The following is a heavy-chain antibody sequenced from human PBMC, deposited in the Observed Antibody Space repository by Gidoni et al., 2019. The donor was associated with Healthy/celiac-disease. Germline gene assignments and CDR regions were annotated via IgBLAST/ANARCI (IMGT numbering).Heavy chain of an antibody. Sequence: EVQLVESGGGLVKPGGSLRLSCAASGFTFSSYSMNWVRQAPGKGLEWVSSISSSSSYIYYADSVKGRFTISRDNAKNSLYLQMNSLRAEDTAVYYCAREGRYYDSSGMDYAFDIWGQGTMVTVSS. D-gene: IGHD3-22*01. CDR3: AREGRYYDSSGMDYAFDI. CDR2: ISSSSSYI. V-gene: IGHV3-21*01. J-gene: IGHJ3*02. CDR1: GFTFSSYS.